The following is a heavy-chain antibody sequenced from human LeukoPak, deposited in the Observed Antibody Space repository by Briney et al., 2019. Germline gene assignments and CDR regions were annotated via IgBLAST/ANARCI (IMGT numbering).Heavy chain of an antibody. CDR2: IYYSGST. D-gene: IGHD5-18*01. J-gene: IGHJ4*02. Sequence: SETLSLTCTVSGGSIGRYYWSWIRQPPGKGLEWIGYIYYSGSTNYNPSLKSRVTISVDTSKNQFSLKLSSVTAADTAVYYCARVAVDTAMVDYWGQGTLVTVSS. CDR3: ARVAVDTAMVDY. CDR1: GGSIGRYY. V-gene: IGHV4-59*01.